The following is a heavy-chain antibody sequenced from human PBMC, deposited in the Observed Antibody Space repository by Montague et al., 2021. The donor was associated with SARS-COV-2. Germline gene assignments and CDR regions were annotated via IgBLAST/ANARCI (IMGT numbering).Heavy chain of an antibody. J-gene: IGHJ3*01. D-gene: IGHD3-22*01. CDR2: MSYSGSA. CDR1: GATISSDY. CDR3: ARTSDPSNFDSTGYYGAFDV. Sequence: SKTLSLTCTVSGATISSDYWSWIRQSPGKGLEWIGYMSYSGSATYNPSLESRVAISRDTSKNQFSLTLIPATAADTAIYYCARTSDPSNFDSTGYYGAFDVWGQGTTVTVSS. V-gene: IGHV4-59*01.